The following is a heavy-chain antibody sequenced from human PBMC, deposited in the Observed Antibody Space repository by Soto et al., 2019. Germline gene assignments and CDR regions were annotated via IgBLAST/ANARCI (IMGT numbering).Heavy chain of an antibody. CDR2: IYPGDSDA. V-gene: IGHV5-51*01. CDR1: GYSSTSYW. D-gene: IGHD1-1*01. J-gene: IGHJ3*02. Sequence: PGGALKISCKGSGYSSTSYWIGWVRPMPGKRLEWGGMIYPGDSDARYSPSFRGEVTISADKSISTAYLQWSSLKASDTAMYYCARHLPSGTLDTGGQGPMVTVSS. CDR3: ARHLPSGTLDT.